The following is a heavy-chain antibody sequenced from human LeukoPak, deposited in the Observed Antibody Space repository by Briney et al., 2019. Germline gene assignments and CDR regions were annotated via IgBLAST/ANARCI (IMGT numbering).Heavy chain of an antibody. CDR1: GASVSGSNYY. Sequence: SETLSLTCAVSGASVSGSNYYWGWIRQPPGKGLEWIGNIYSSGSTNYNPSLKSRVTISVDTSKNQFSLKLSSVTAADTAVYYCARGRSGGSWGQGTLVTVSS. CDR2: IYSSGST. V-gene: IGHV4-39*07. CDR3: ARGRSGGS. D-gene: IGHD2-15*01. J-gene: IGHJ4*02.